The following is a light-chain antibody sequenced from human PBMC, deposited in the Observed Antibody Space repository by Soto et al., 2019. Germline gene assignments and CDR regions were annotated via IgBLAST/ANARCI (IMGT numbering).Light chain of an antibody. CDR1: QSLVHSDGIAY. CDR3: MQGTHWPIT. Sequence: EVVVTQSKHSLPVTLGQPASISCRSNQSLVHSDGIAYFSWFQQRPGRSPRRLIYKVSNRDSGVPARFSGSGSGTDFALKISRVEAEDVGVYYCMQGTHWPITFGQGARLE. J-gene: IGKJ5*01. V-gene: IGKV2-30*02. CDR2: KVS.